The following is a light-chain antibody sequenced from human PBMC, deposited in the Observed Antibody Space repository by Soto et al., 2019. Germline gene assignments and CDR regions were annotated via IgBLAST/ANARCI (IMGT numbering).Light chain of an antibody. J-gene: IGKJ1*01. CDR1: QSVSNNY. Sequence: LTEAPGNRSVFQRERDALSSRASQSVSNNYLAWYQQKPGQAPRLLIYGASNRATGIPDRFSGSGSGTDFTLTISRLEPEEFAVYYCQQYGSSGTFGQGTKVDIK. CDR2: GAS. CDR3: QQYGSSGT. V-gene: IGKV3-20*01.